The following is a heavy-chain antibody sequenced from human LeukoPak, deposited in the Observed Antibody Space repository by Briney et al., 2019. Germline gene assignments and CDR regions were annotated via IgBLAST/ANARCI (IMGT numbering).Heavy chain of an antibody. Sequence: PGGSLRLSCAASGFTFSSYSMNWVRQAPGKGLEWVSSISSSSSYIYYADSVKGRFTISRDNAKNSLYLQMNSLRAEDTAVYYCARVYCTNGVCYYAFDIWGQGTMVTVSS. CDR3: ARVYCTNGVCYYAFDI. CDR1: GFTFSSYS. D-gene: IGHD2-8*01. V-gene: IGHV3-21*01. J-gene: IGHJ3*02. CDR2: ISSSSSYI.